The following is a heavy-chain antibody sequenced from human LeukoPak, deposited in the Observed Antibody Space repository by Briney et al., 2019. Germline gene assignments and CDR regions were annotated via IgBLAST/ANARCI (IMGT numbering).Heavy chain of an antibody. CDR3: ARDPGTLVRGSRRGYDGNYYYMDV. CDR1: GGTFSSYA. D-gene: IGHD3-10*01. Sequence: ASVKVSCKASGGTFSSYAISWVRQAPGQGLEWMGGIIPLFVAANYAQSFQGRLTLTADGSTRTVYMELSSLRSEDTAVYYCARDPGTLVRGSRRGYDGNYYYMDVWGKGTTVTISS. CDR2: IIPLFVAA. J-gene: IGHJ6*03. V-gene: IGHV1-69*13.